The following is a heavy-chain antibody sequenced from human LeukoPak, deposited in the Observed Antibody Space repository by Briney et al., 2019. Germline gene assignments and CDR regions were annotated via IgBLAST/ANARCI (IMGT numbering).Heavy chain of an antibody. CDR2: IYKIGST. J-gene: IGHJ2*01. D-gene: IGHD1-14*01. V-gene: IGHV4-59*11. Sequence: PSETLSLTCSVSGDSINNHYWSWIRQPPGKGLEWIGYIYKIGSTTYSPSLKSRVTISADTSNNQFSLKLSSVTAADTAVYFCARDFVGTGWYFDLWGPGTLVTVSS. CDR3: ARDFVGTGWYFDL. CDR1: GDSINNHY.